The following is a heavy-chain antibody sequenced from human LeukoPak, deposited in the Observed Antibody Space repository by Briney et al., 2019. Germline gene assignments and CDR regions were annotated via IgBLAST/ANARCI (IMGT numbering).Heavy chain of an antibody. CDR1: GYTFTSYD. V-gene: IGHV1-8*01. D-gene: IGHD4-23*01. Sequence: ASVKVSCKASGYTFTSYDINWVRQATGQGLEWMGWMNPNSGNTGYAQKFQGRVTMTRNTSISTAYMELSSLRPEDTAVYYCARWGRHYYGMDVWGQGTTDTVSS. J-gene: IGHJ6*02. CDR2: MNPNSGNT. CDR3: ARWGRHYYGMDV.